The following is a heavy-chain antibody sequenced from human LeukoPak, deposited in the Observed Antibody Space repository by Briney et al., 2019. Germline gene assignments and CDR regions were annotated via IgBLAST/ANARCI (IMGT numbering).Heavy chain of an antibody. D-gene: IGHD4-17*01. V-gene: IGHV4-39*01. Sequence: PSETLSLTCTVSGGSISSSGYYWGWIRQPPGKGLEWIGSIYYSGSTYYNPSLKSRVTISVDTSKNQFSLKLSSVTAADTAVYYCARRDDYGALYFDYWGQGTLVTVSS. CDR3: ARRDDYGALYFDY. J-gene: IGHJ4*02. CDR1: GGSISSSGYY. CDR2: IYYSGST.